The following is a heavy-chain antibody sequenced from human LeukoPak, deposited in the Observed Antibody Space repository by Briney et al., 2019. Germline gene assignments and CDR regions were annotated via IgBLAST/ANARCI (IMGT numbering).Heavy chain of an antibody. J-gene: IGHJ4*02. V-gene: IGHV3-23*01. CDR2: ISDSGDYT. CDR3: SKETATVGGTREY. D-gene: IGHD6-19*01. CDR1: GFTFSSYA. Sequence: GGSLRLSCAASGFTFSSYALSWVRQAPGKGLEWVSAISDSGDYTYYPDSVKGRFTISRDNSKNTLYLQMNSLRAEDTAVYYCSKETATVGGTREYWGQGTLVTVSS.